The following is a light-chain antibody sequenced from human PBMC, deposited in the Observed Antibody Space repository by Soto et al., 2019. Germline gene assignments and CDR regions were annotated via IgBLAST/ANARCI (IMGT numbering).Light chain of an antibody. Sequence: KVTLSPATLSASVGDRVTITCRASQSISSWLAWYQQKPGKAPKLLIYDASSLESGVPSRFSGSGSGTEFTLTISSLQPDDFATYYCQQYNSYWTFGQGTNVDIK. CDR1: QSISSW. CDR3: QQYNSYWT. CDR2: DAS. J-gene: IGKJ1*01. V-gene: IGKV1-5*01.